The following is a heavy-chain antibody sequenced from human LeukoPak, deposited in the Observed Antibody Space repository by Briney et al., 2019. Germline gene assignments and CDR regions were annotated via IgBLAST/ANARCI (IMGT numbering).Heavy chain of an antibody. CDR1: GGPISSSNW. CDR2: IYHSGST. D-gene: IGHD3-10*01. CDR3: ASAGSGSYYTFDY. J-gene: IGHJ4*02. V-gene: IGHV4-4*02. Sequence: SETLSLTCAVSGGPISSSNWWSWVRQPPGKGLEWIGEIYHSGSTNYNPSLKSRVTISVDKSKNQFSLKLSSVTAADTAVYYCASAGSGSYYTFDYWGQGTLVTVSS.